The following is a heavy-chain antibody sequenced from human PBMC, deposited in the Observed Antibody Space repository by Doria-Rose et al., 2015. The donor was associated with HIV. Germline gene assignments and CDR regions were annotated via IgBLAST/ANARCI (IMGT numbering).Heavy chain of an antibody. CDR2: INHGGST. CDR3: ARGPSDFGDYVAFQH. Sequence: YGGSFSGYYWTWIRQSPGKGLEWIGEINHGGSTNYNPSLKSRVTISLDMSKNQFSLKVTSVTAADTAVYYCARGPSDFGDYVAFQHWGQGTLVTASS. CDR1: GGSFSGYY. D-gene: IGHD4-17*01. V-gene: IGHV4-34*01. J-gene: IGHJ1*01.